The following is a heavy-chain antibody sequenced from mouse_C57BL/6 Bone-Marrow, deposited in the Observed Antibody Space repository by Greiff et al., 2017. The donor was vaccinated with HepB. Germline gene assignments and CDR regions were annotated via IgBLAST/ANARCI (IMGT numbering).Heavy chain of an antibody. CDR3: APTVVASYYYAMDY. Sequence: VQRVESGPGLVQPSQSLSITCTVSGFSLTSYGVHWVRQSPGKGLEWLGVIWRGGSTDYNAAFMSRLSITKDNSKSQVFFKMNSLQADDTAIYYCAPTVVASYYYAMDYWGQGTSVTVSS. D-gene: IGHD1-1*01. CDR2: IWRGGST. V-gene: IGHV2-5*01. CDR1: GFSLTSYG. J-gene: IGHJ4*01.